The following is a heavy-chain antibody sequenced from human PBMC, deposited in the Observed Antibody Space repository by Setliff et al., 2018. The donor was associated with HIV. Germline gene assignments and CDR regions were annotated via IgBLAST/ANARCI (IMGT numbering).Heavy chain of an antibody. Sequence: GGSLRLSCAASGFTFSSYGMHWVRQAPGKGLEWVAVISYDGSNKYYADSVKGRFTISRDNSKNTLYLQMNSLRAEDTAVYYCAKESGLYSNYKYYYYMDVWGKGTTVTAP. J-gene: IGHJ6*03. CDR3: AKESGLYSNYKYYYYMDV. V-gene: IGHV3-30*18. CDR1: GFTFSSYG. CDR2: ISYDGSNK. D-gene: IGHD4-4*01.